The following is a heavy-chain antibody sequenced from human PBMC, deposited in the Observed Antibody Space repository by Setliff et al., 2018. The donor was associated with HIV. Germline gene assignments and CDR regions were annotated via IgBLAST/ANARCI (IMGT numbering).Heavy chain of an antibody. Sequence: GGSLRLSCAASGFTFSYAWMSWVRQAPGKGLEWVGRIKSKTDGGTTDYAAPVKARFTISRDDSKNTLYLEMNSLKIEDTAIYYCSTDLVSFPFVGWLDPWGQGTLVTVSS. CDR3: STDLVSFPFVGWLDP. D-gene: IGHD2-2*01. CDR1: GFTFSYAW. V-gene: IGHV3-15*01. CDR2: IKSKTDGGTT. J-gene: IGHJ5*02.